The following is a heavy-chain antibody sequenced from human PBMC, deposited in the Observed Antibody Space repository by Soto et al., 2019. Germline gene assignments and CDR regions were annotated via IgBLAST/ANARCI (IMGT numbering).Heavy chain of an antibody. CDR2: INPSGGST. Sequence: QVQLVQSGAEVKKPGASVKVSCKASGYTFTSYYMHWVRQAPGQGLEWMGIINPSGGSTSYAQKFQGRVAMTRDTSTSIVYMELSSLRSEDTAVYYCARHSSSWGGEDYWGQGTLVTVSS. J-gene: IGHJ4*02. D-gene: IGHD6-6*01. V-gene: IGHV1-46*01. CDR3: ARHSSSWGGEDY. CDR1: GYTFTSYY.